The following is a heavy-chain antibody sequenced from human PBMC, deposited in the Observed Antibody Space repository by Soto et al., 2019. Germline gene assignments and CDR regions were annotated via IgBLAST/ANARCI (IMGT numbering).Heavy chain of an antibody. CDR2: IYYSGST. V-gene: IGHV4-59*12. D-gene: IGHD5-18*01. CDR1: GGSISSYY. CDR3: AREYTYGSNFFDC. J-gene: IGHJ4*02. Sequence: SDTLSLTCTVFGGSISSYYWSWIRQHPGKGLEWIGYIYYSGSTYYNPSLKSRVTISVDTSKNQFSLSLTSVTAADTAVYSCAREYTYGSNFFDCWGQGALVNVSS.